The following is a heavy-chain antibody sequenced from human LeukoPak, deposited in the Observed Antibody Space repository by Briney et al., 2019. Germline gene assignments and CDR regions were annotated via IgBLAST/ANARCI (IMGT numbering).Heavy chain of an antibody. D-gene: IGHD6-13*01. V-gene: IGHV4-34*01. Sequence: SETLSLTCAVYGGSFSGYYWSWIRQPPGKGLEWIGEINHSGSTNYNPSLKSRVTISVDTSKNQFSLKLSSVTAADTAVYYCARGNEQLERDFDYWGQGTLVTVSS. CDR3: ARGNEQLERDFDY. J-gene: IGHJ4*02. CDR2: INHSGST. CDR1: GGSFSGYY.